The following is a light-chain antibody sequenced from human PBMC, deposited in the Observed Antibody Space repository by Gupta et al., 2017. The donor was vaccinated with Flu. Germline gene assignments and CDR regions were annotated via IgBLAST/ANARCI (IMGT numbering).Light chain of an antibody. J-gene: IGLJ3*02. Sequence: QSVLTQPPSASETPGQRVTISCSGSSSNIGSNFVYWYQQVPGTAPNLLIYRNNQRPSGIPDRFSGSKSGTSASLAISGLRSGDEADYYCATWDDSLSGWVFGGGTKVTVV. V-gene: IGLV1-47*01. CDR3: ATWDDSLSGWV. CDR1: SSNIGSNF. CDR2: RNN.